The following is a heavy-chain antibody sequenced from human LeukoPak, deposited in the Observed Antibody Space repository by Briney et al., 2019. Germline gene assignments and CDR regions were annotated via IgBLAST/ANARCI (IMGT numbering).Heavy chain of an antibody. CDR3: AKNGNILGEFFDY. D-gene: IGHD3-10*01. CDR2: VSGSGGST. Sequence: GGSLRLSCAASGFTFSSYAMSWVRKAPGKGLEWVSAVSGSGGSTYYADSVKGRFTISRDNSKNTLYLQMNSLRAEDTAVYYCAKNGNILGEFFDYWGQGTLVTVSS. CDR1: GFTFSSYA. V-gene: IGHV3-23*01. J-gene: IGHJ4*02.